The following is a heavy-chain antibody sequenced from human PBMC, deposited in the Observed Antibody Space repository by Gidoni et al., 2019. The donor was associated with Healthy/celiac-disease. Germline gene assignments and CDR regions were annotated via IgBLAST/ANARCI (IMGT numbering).Heavy chain of an antibody. D-gene: IGHD5-18*01. J-gene: IGHJ6*02. V-gene: IGHV3-11*06. Sequence: QVQLVESGGGLVKPGGSLRLSCAASGFTFSDYYMNWIRQAPGKGLEWVSYISSSSSYTNYADSVKGRFTISRDNAKNSLYLQMNSLRAEDTAVYYCARGSGGYSYGYYYYYGMDVWGQGTTVTVSS. CDR3: ARGSGGYSYGYYYYYGMDV. CDR1: GFTFSDYY. CDR2: ISSSSSYT.